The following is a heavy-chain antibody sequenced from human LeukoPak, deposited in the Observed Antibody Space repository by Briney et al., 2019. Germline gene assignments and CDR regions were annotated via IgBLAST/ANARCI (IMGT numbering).Heavy chain of an antibody. V-gene: IGHV5-51*01. Sequence: GESLKISCKGSGYRFTNHWIAWVRQMPGKGLEWMGIIYPGDSDTRYSPSFQGQVTISADKSISTAYLQWSSLKASDTAIYYCARYGSGSQGAYWGQGTLVTVSS. CDR3: ARYGSGSQGAY. CDR2: IYPGDSDT. J-gene: IGHJ4*02. CDR1: GYRFTNHW. D-gene: IGHD3-10*01.